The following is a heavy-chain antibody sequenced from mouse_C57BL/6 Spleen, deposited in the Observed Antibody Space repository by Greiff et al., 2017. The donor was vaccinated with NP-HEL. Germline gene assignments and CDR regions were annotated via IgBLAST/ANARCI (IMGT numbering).Heavy chain of an antibody. CDR3: ARHDGNYPWFAY. CDR1: GFTFSSYT. D-gene: IGHD2-1*01. V-gene: IGHV5-9*01. Sequence: EVKLVESGGGLVKPGGSLKLSCAASGFTFSSYTMSWVRQTPEKRLEWVATISGGGGNTYYPDSVKGRFTISRDNAKNTLYLQMSSMRSEDTALYYCARHDGNYPWFAYWGQGTLVTVSA. J-gene: IGHJ3*01. CDR2: ISGGGGNT.